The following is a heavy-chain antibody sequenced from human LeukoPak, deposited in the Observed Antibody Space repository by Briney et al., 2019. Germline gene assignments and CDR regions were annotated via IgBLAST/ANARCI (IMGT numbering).Heavy chain of an antibody. CDR2: MNPNSGNT. J-gene: IGHJ3*02. D-gene: IGHD3-22*01. CDR3: ARRPITYYYDSSRAFDI. V-gene: IGHV1-8*01. CDR1: GYTFTSYD. Sequence: GASVKVSCKASGYTFTSYDINWVRQASGQGLEWMGWMNPNSGNTGYAQKFQGRVTMTRNTSISTAYMELSGLRSEPTAVYYCARRPITYYYDSSRAFDISGQGTMVTVSS.